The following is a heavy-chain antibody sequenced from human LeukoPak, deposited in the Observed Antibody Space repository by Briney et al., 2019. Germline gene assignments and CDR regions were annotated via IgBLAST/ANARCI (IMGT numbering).Heavy chain of an antibody. V-gene: IGHV1-18*01. D-gene: IGHD4/OR15-4a*01. J-gene: IGHJ4*02. CDR1: NYTYTDYG. CDR2: ISAFNGHT. CDR3: ARALAVLGRGPRDLDF. Sequence: ASVKVSCKASNYTYTDYGIYWVRQAPGQGLEWVGWISAFNGHTYYAQKLQGRITMTTDAPTATAHMELRSLRSDDTAVYYCARALAVLGRGPRDLDFWGQGTLVTVSS.